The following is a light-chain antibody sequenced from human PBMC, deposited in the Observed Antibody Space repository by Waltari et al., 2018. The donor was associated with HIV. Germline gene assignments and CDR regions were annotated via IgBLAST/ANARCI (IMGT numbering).Light chain of an antibody. CDR2: EVN. Sequence: QSALTQPASVSGSPGQSIPISCPGTSSDVGSYNVVSWYQQHPGKAPKLMIYEVNKRPACVSNRFAGSKSGNTASLTSSGLQAEDEADYHCCSYAGSSTHGFGTETKVSVL. CDR1: SSDVGSYNV. J-gene: IGLJ1*01. CDR3: CSYAGSSTHG. V-gene: IGLV2-23*02.